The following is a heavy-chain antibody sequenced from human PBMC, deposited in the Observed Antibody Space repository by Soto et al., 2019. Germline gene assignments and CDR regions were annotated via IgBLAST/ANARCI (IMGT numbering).Heavy chain of an antibody. CDR2: INPSGGT. J-gene: IGHJ4*02. D-gene: IGHD6-6*01. CDR1: GGSFSTDY. CDR3: ARILADRVSRDFDD. Sequence: QVQLQQWGAGLLTPSETLSLTCAGYGGSFSTDYWSWIRQPPGKGLEWIWEINPSGGTNYNPSLKSRVTISVATSRTQFSLKLRSVTAPDTAVYYCARILADRVSRDFDDWGPGTLLTVSS. V-gene: IGHV4-34*01.